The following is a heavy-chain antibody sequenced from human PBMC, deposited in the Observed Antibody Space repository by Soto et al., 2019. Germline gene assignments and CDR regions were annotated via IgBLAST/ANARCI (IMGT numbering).Heavy chain of an antibody. Sequence: ASVKVSCKASGYTFTSYGISWVRQAPGQGLEWMGWISTYSGNTDYAQKFQGRITMTTDTSTDTVYMELRSLRSDDTAVYFCARNLFGVIIMGDYWGQGXLVTVYS. D-gene: IGHD3-3*01. J-gene: IGHJ4*02. CDR3: ARNLFGVIIMGDY. V-gene: IGHV1-18*04. CDR2: ISTYSGNT. CDR1: GYTFTSYG.